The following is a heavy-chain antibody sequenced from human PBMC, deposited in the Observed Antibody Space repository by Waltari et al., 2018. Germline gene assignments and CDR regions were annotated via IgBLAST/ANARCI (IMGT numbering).Heavy chain of an antibody. CDR2: ISGSGGTT. D-gene: IGHD1-26*01. CDR3: AKSTGSYYEVFDY. Sequence: EVRLVEAGGGLVQPGGSLTLSCAASGFTFSNYGMSWVRQAPGKGLECVSTISGSGGTTFYADSVKGRFTMSKDNSKNTLFLQMNSLRFDDTAEYHCAKSTGSYYEVFDYWGRGTLVTVSS. CDR1: GFTFSNYG. J-gene: IGHJ4*02. V-gene: IGHV3-23*04.